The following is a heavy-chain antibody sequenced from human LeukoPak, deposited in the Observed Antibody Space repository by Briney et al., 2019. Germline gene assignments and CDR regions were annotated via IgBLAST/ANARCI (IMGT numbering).Heavy chain of an antibody. CDR1: GFSFRSYG. CDR3: AKQPVTTILGNWFDP. D-gene: IGHD4-11*01. CDR2: ISAGGDST. J-gene: IGHJ5*02. Sequence: PGGSLRLSCVGSGFSFRSYGMGWVRQAPGKGLEWVSSISAGGDSTYYADSVKGRLAISRDNSKSTLFLQMNSLRAEDTAVYYCAKQPVTTILGNWFDPWGQGTLVTVSS. V-gene: IGHV3-23*01.